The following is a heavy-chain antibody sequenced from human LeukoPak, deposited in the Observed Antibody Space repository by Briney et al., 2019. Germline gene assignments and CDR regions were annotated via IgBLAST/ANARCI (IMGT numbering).Heavy chain of an antibody. CDR1: GGTFSSYA. CDR3: ARESPETYYFDY. V-gene: IGHV1-69*04. D-gene: IGHD5-24*01. J-gene: IGHJ4*02. CDR2: IIPILGIA. Sequence: SVKVSCKASGGTFSSYAISWVRQAPGQGLEWMGRIIPILGIANYAQKFQGRVTITADKSTSTAYMELSSLRSEDTAVYYCARESPETYYFDYWGQGTLVTVSS.